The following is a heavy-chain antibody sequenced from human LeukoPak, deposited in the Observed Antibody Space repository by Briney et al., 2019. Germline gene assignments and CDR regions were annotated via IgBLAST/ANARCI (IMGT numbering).Heavy chain of an antibody. V-gene: IGHV4-34*01. CDR3: ARGHPLRFLEWLSHTPIDY. CDR2: INHSGST. CDR1: AGSFSGYY. Sequence: MSSATLSLTCAVYAGSFSGYYWRWIRQPPGKGLGWIGEINHSGSTNYNPSLKSGVTISVDTSKNQFSLKLRSVTAADTAVYYCARGHPLRFLEWLSHTPIDYWGQGTLVTVSS. D-gene: IGHD3-3*01. J-gene: IGHJ4*02.